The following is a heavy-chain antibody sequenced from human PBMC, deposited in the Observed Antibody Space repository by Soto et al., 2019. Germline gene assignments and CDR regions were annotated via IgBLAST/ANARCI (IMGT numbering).Heavy chain of an antibody. J-gene: IGHJ6*02. V-gene: IGHV1-18*01. CDR2: ISAYNGNT. D-gene: IGHD3-10*01. CDR1: GYTFTSYG. Sequence: ASVKVSCKASGYTFTSYGISWVRQAPGQGLEWMGWISAYNGNTNYAQKLQGRVTMTTDTSTSTAYMELRSLRSDDTAVYYCASESMVRGPGPYGMDVWGQGTTVTVS. CDR3: ASESMVRGPGPYGMDV.